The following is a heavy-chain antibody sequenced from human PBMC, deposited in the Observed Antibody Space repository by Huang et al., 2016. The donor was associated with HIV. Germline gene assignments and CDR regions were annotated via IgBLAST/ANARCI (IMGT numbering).Heavy chain of an antibody. V-gene: IGHV3-21*02. Sequence: EVELVESGGGLVKPGGSLRLSCAASGFAFSSSGMNWVRQAPGKGIEWVAFIGSDSSYIYYADSGKGRVTISRDNAKSSIYLQLDSLRAEDTAVYYCAYQQWLVGGLNHWGQGTLVVVSS. CDR1: GFAFSSSG. CDR2: IGSDSSYI. D-gene: IGHD6-19*01. CDR3: AYQQWLVGGLNH. J-gene: IGHJ5*02.